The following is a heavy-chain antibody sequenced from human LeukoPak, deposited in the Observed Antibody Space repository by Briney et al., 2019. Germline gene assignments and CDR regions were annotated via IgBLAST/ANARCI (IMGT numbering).Heavy chain of an antibody. V-gene: IGHV1-2*02. CDR1: GYTFTGHY. CDR2: INPNSGGT. J-gene: IGHJ4*02. D-gene: IGHD2-15*01. CDR3: ARDRGGRYCSGGSCYSAGDKGGIDY. Sequence: ASVKVSCKASGYTFTGHYMHWVRQAPGQGLEWMGWINPNSGGTNYAQKFQGRVTMTRDTSISTAYMELSRLRSDDTAVYYCARDRGGRYCSGGSCYSAGDKGGIDYWGQGTLVTVSS.